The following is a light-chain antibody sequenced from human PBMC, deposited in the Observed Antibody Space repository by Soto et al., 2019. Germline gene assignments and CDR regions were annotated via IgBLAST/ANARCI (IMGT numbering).Light chain of an antibody. CDR3: CSYAGSDTHV. CDR2: DVS. CDR1: SSDVGGYNY. V-gene: IGLV2-11*01. Sequence: QSALTQPHSVSGSPGQSVTISCTGTSSDVGGYNYVSWYQHHPGKAPKLIIYDVSEWPSGVPDRFSGSKSGNTGNTASLTISGLQAEDEADYYCCSYAGSDTHVFGSGTKLTVL. J-gene: IGLJ1*01.